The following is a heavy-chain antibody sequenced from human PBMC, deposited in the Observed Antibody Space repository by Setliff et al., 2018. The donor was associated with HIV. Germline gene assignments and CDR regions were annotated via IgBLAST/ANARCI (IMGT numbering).Heavy chain of an antibody. J-gene: IGHJ5*01. CDR1: GFAFSGHQ. V-gene: IGHV3-7*01. Sequence: PGGSLRLSCAASGFAFSGHQMSWVRQAPGKGLEWVAKIKQDGSDKYYVDSVKGRFTISRDNAKNTLYLQMNSLRAEDTAMYYCARRGVPQQIDLDSWGHGTLVTVSS. CDR3: ARRGVPQQIDLDS. D-gene: IGHD3-10*01. CDR2: IKQDGSDK.